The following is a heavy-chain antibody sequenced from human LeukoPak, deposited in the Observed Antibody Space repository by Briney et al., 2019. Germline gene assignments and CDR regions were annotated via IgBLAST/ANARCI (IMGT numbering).Heavy chain of an antibody. V-gene: IGHV3-66*01. CDR2: IYSDGNT. Sequence: GGSLRLSCAASGFTVSSNYMSWVRQAPGMGLEWVSIIYSDGNTKYADSVKGRFTLSRGVSKNTLYLQMNSLRADDTAVYYCARAQVNSGLFDYWGQGTLVTVSS. CDR1: GFTVSSNY. CDR3: ARAQVNSGLFDY. D-gene: IGHD1-26*01. J-gene: IGHJ4*02.